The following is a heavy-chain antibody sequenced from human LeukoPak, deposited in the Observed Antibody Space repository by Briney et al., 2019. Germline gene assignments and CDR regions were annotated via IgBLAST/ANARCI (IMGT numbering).Heavy chain of an antibody. J-gene: IGHJ4*02. CDR2: ISYDGSNK. CDR1: GFTFSSYA. V-gene: IGHV3-30-3*01. Sequence: GGSLRLSCAASGFTFSSYAMHWVRQAPGKGLEWVAVISYDGSNKYYADSVKGRFTISRDNSKNTLYLQMNSLRAEDTAVYYCASPVRYFDSKDYWGQGTLVTVSS. D-gene: IGHD3-9*01. CDR3: ASPVRYFDSKDY.